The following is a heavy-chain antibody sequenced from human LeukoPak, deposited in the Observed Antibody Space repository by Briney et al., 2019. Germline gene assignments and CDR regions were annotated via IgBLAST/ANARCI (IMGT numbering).Heavy chain of an antibody. CDR1: GFTFSNAW. CDR2: IKSKTDGGTT. CDR3: TTERITMVRGVIKWFDP. J-gene: IGHJ5*02. Sequence: GSLRLSCAASGFTFSNAWMSWVRQAPGKGLEWVGRIKSKTDGGTTDYAAPVKGRFTISRDDSKNTLYLQMNSLKTEDTAVYYCTTERITMVRGVIKWFDPWGQGTLVTVSS. D-gene: IGHD3-10*01. V-gene: IGHV3-15*01.